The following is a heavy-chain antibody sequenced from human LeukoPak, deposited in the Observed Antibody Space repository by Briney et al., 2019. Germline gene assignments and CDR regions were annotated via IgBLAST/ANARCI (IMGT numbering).Heavy chain of an antibody. V-gene: IGHV3-21*01. Sequence: GGSLRLSCAASGFTFSSHNMNWVRQAPGKGLEWVSSISSSSSYINYAESVKGRFTISRNNAKNSLYLQMNSLRAEDTAVYYCGRDIIGGGDGYNYCDYGGQGTLVSVS. J-gene: IGHJ4*02. CDR3: GRDIIGGGDGYNYCDY. D-gene: IGHD5-24*01. CDR1: GFTFSSHN. CDR2: ISSSSSYI.